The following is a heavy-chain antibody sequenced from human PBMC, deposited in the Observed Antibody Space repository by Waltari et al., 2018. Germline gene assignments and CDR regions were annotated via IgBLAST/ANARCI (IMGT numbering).Heavy chain of an antibody. CDR2: ISSSSSTI. J-gene: IGHJ6*03. D-gene: IGHD3-16*01. CDR3: ARVGAVYYYYMDV. V-gene: IGHV3-48*04. Sequence: EVQLVESGGGLVQPGGSLRLSCAASGFTFSSYSMNWVRQAPGKGLEWFSYISSSSSTIYYADSVKGRFTISRDNAKNSLYLQMNSLRAEDTAVYYCARVGAVYYYYMDVWGKGTTVTVSS. CDR1: GFTFSSYS.